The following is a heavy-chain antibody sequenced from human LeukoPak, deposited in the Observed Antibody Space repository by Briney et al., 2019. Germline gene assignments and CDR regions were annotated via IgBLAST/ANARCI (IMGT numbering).Heavy chain of an antibody. D-gene: IGHD3-10*01. CDR3: ARDLDGSGSYSCWFDP. Sequence: GASVKVSCKASGYTFTSYYMHWVRQAPGQGLEWMGIINPSGGSTSYAQKFQGRVTMTRDTSTSTVYMELSSLRSEDTAVYYCARDLDGSGSYSCWFDPWGQGTLVTVSS. CDR2: INPSGGST. J-gene: IGHJ5*02. V-gene: IGHV1-46*01. CDR1: GYTFTSYY.